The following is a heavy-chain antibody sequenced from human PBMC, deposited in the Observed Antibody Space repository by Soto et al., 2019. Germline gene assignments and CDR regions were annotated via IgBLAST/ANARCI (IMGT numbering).Heavy chain of an antibody. CDR1: GYTFTSYD. Sequence: ASVKVSCKASGYTFTSYDINWVRQATGQGLEWMGWMNPNSGNTGYAQKFQGRVTMTRNTSISTAYMELSSLRSGDTAVYYCARVIGFGELLSGYYYYYGMDVWGQGTTVTVSS. CDR2: MNPNSGNT. V-gene: IGHV1-8*01. J-gene: IGHJ6*02. CDR3: ARVIGFGELLSGYYYYYGMDV. D-gene: IGHD3-10*01.